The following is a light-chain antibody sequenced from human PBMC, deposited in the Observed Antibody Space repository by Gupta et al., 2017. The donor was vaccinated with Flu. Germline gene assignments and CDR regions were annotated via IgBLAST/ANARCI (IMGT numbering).Light chain of an antibody. CDR1: QTISSY. J-gene: IGKJ5*01. CDR3: QQSYSTPRT. V-gene: IGKV1-39*01. Sequence: DIQMTQSPSSLSASVGDRVTITCRASQTISSYLNWYQQKPGKAPKLLIYAASSLQSGVPSRFSGSGSGTDYSLTISSLQAEDLATYYCQQSYSTPRTFGQGTRLGIK. CDR2: AAS.